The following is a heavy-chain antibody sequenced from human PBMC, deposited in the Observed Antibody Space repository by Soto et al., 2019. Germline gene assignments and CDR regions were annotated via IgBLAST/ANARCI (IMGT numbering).Heavy chain of an antibody. CDR1: GGSISSSSYY. CDR2: IYYSGST. V-gene: IGHV4-39*07. J-gene: IGHJ4*02. D-gene: IGHD1-7*01. Sequence: SETLSLTCTVSGGSISSSSYYWGWIRQPPGKGLEWIGSIYYSGSTYYNPSLKSRVTISVDTSKNQFSLKLSSVTAADTAVYYCARDPGFHWNYYFDYWGQGTLVTVSS. CDR3: ARDPGFHWNYYFDY.